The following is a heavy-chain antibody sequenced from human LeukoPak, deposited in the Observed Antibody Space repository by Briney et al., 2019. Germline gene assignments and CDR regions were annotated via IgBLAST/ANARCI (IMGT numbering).Heavy chain of an antibody. Sequence: SGGSLRLSCAASGFIFGSYAMSWVRQAPGKGLEWVSAISGNGDYTYYADPVKGRFTISRDNSKNTLYLQMNNLRAEDTAVSYCASQKAIDYWGQGALVTVSS. CDR3: ASQKAIDY. CDR2: ISGNGDYT. J-gene: IGHJ4*02. V-gene: IGHV3-23*01. CDR1: GFIFGSYA.